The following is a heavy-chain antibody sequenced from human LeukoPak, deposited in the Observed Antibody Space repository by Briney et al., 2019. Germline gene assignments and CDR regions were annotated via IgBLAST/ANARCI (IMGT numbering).Heavy chain of an antibody. CDR1: GFTFDDYA. J-gene: IGHJ4*02. CDR3: AKVGMEWELLESVDY. D-gene: IGHD1-26*01. V-gene: IGHV3-23*01. CDR2: ISGGGGST. Sequence: GGSLRLSCAASGFTFDDYAMSWVRQAPGKGLEWVSAISGGGGSTYYADSVKGRFTISRDNSKNTLYLQMNSLRAEDTAVYYCAKVGMEWELLESVDYWGQGTLVTVSS.